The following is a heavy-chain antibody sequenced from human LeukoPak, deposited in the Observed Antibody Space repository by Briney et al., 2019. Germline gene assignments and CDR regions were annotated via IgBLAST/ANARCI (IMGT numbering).Heavy chain of an antibody. J-gene: IGHJ5*02. CDR3: ARVGSDWNDVRYNWFDP. V-gene: IGHV4-39*01. CDR2: IYYNGNT. CDR1: GGSVSSSSYY. Sequence: SETLSLTCTVSGGSVSSSSYYGGWIRQPPGKGLEWIATIYYNGNTYYSPSLKNRVTISLDTSKNQFSLRVSSVTAADTAVYYCARVGSDWNDVRYNWFDPWGQGTLVTVSS. D-gene: IGHD1-1*01.